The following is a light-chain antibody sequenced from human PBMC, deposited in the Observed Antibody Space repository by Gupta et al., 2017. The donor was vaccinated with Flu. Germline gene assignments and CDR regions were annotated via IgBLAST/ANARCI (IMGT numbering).Light chain of an antibody. CDR2: SNY. V-gene: IGLV1-44*01. CDR1: SSNIGRYI. Sequence: QSVLTQPPSASGTPGQRVTISCSGSSSNIGRYIVLWYQQLPGTAPKLLIYSNYQRTSGVPARFSGTTSVTSATVAISGLQAEDEADYYCAAWDGGMKGVVFGGGTKLTVL. CDR3: AAWDGGMKGVV. J-gene: IGLJ2*01.